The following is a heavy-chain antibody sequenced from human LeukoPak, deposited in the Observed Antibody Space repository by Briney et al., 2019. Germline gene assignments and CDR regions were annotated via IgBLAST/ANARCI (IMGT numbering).Heavy chain of an antibody. Sequence: GGSLRLSCAASGFTFSSFDMNWVRQAPGKGLEWVSSISTSSRYIYYIDSVKGRFTISRDDAKNSLYLQMNSLRVEDTAVYYCARADCSGSTCYLRRSWFDPWGQGTLVTVSS. V-gene: IGHV3-21*01. J-gene: IGHJ5*02. CDR3: ARADCSGSTCYLRRSWFDP. CDR1: GFTFSSFD. D-gene: IGHD2-2*01. CDR2: ISTSSRYI.